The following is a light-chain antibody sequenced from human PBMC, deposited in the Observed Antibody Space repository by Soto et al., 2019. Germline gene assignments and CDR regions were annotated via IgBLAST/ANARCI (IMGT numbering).Light chain of an antibody. CDR3: AVWDDTLSGVV. V-gene: IGLV1-44*01. Sequence: QSVLTQPPSASGTPGQRVTISCSGSSSNIGSNTVTWYQQFPGTAPKILIYSNNQRPSGVPDRLSGSKSGTSASLAISGLQSEDEADYYCAVWDDTLSGVVFGGGPKLTVL. CDR1: SSNIGSNT. J-gene: IGLJ3*02. CDR2: SNN.